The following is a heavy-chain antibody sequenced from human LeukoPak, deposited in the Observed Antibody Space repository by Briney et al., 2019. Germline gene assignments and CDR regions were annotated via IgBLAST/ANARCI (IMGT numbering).Heavy chain of an antibody. CDR2: IYYSGST. V-gene: IGHV4-39*01. CDR1: GGSISSSSYY. CDR3: AKGYWWLPGY. D-gene: IGHD5-12*01. J-gene: IGHJ4*02. Sequence: SETLSLTCTVSGGSISSSSYYWGWIRQPPGKGLEWIGSIYYSGSTYYNPSLKSRVTISVDTSKNQFSLKLSSVTAADTAVYYCAKGYWWLPGYWGQGTLVTVSS.